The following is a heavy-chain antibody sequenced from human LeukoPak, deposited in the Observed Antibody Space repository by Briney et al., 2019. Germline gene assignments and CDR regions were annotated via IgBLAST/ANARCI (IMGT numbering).Heavy chain of an antibody. V-gene: IGHV4-38-2*01. J-gene: IGHJ6*03. D-gene: IGHD3-16*01. CDR1: GYSISSGDY. Sequence: SETLSLTCAVSGYSISSGDYWGWIRQPPGKGLEWIGSIYHSGSTYYNPSLKSRVTISVDRSKNQFSLKLSSVTAADTAVYYCARGGYYYYMDVWGKGTTVTVSS. CDR3: ARGGYYYYMDV. CDR2: IYHSGST.